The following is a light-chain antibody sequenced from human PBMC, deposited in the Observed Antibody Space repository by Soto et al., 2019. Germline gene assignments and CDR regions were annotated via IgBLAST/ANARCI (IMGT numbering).Light chain of an antibody. CDR2: GAS. CDR3: QQYGSSPTWT. V-gene: IGKV3-20*01. Sequence: VMTQSPATLSVSPGERATLSCRASQSVSSNYLAWYQQKPGQAPRLLIYGASTRATGIPDRFSGSGSGTDFTLTISRLEPEDSAVYYCQQYGSSPTWTFGQGSIVAIK. J-gene: IGKJ1*01. CDR1: QSVSSNY.